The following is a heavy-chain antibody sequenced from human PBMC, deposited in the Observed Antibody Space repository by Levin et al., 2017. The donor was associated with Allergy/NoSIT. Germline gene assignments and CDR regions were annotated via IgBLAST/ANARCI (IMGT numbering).Heavy chain of an antibody. J-gene: IGHJ4*02. CDR1: GYTFTGYY. CDR3: ARDPYDILTGYYLPCY. Sequence: ASVKVSCKASGYTFTGYYMHWVRQAPGQGLEWMGWINPNSGGTNYAQKFQGRVTMTRDTSISTAYMELSRLRSDDTAVYYCARDPYDILTGYYLPCYWGQGTLVTVSS. CDR2: INPNSGGT. D-gene: IGHD3-9*01. V-gene: IGHV1-2*02.